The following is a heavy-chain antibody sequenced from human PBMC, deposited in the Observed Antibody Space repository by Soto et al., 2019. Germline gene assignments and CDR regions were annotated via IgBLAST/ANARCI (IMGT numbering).Heavy chain of an antibody. CDR3: AATAVGANMIDYYYYGMDV. D-gene: IGHD1-26*01. Sequence: ASVKVSCKASGFTFTSSAVQWVRQARGQRLEWIGWIVVGSGNTNYAKKFQERVTITRDMSTSTAYMELSSLRSEDTAVYYCAATAVGANMIDYYYYGMDVWGQGTTVTVSS. CDR2: IVVGSGNT. J-gene: IGHJ6*02. V-gene: IGHV1-58*01. CDR1: GFTFTSSA.